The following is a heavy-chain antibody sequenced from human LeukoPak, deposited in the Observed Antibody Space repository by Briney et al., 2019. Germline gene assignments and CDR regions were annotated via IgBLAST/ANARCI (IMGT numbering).Heavy chain of an antibody. CDR1: GFTFSSYS. Sequence: GESLRLSCAASGFTFSSYSMNWVRQAPGKGQEWVSSISSSSSYIYYADSVKGRFTISRDNAKNSLYLQMQSLRAEDTAVYYCARRRNLRRFLKTDNAFDIWAKGQWSPSLQ. CDR3: ARRRNLRRFLKTDNAFDI. V-gene: IGHV3-21*01. CDR2: ISSSSSYI. D-gene: IGHD3-3*01. J-gene: IGHJ3*02.